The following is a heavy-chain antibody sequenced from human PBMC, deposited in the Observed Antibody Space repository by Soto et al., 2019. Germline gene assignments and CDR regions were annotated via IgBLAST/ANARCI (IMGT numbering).Heavy chain of an antibody. Sequence: VQLVESGGGVVQPGRSLRLSCAASGFTFSDYAMHWVRQAPGNGLEWVAVVSHDGRNTHYADSVKGRFTISRDSSKNTVSLEMTSLRAEDTAVYYGEKGGRQWLVTSDFNYWGQGALVTVSS. CDR1: GFTFSDYA. CDR3: EKGGRQWLVTSDFNY. D-gene: IGHD6-19*01. CDR2: VSHDGRNT. V-gene: IGHV3-30*18. J-gene: IGHJ4*02.